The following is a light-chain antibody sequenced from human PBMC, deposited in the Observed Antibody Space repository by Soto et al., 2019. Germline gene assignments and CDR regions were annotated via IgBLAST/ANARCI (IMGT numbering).Light chain of an antibody. CDR2: GAS. CDR3: QQYNNWFIT. J-gene: IGKJ5*01. Sequence: EIVMTQSPATLSVSPGERATLPCRASQSVSSNLAWYQQQPGQAPRLLIYGASTRATGIPARFSGSGSGTEFTRTISSLQSEDFAVYSCQQYNNWFITFGQGTRLEIK. CDR1: QSVSSN. V-gene: IGKV3-15*01.